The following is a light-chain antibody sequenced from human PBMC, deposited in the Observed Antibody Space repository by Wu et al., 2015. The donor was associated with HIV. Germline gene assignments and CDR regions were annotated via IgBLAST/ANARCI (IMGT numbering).Light chain of an antibody. Sequence: PGERATLSCRASQSVSSYLAWYQQKPGQAPRLLIYDASNRATGIPARFSGSGSGTDFTLTISSLEPEDFAVYYCQQRSNWPLTFGGGTNVEIK. CDR1: QSVSSY. J-gene: IGKJ4*01. V-gene: IGKV3-11*01. CDR2: DAS. CDR3: QQRSNWPLT.